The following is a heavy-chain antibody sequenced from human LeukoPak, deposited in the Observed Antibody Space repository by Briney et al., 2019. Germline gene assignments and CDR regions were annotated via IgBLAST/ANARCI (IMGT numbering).Heavy chain of an antibody. J-gene: IGHJ4*02. D-gene: IGHD2-15*01. V-gene: IGHV3-74*01. Sequence: QPGGSLRLSCAASGFAFSNYWMHGVRQARGKGLMWVSRINSDGSITSYADSVKGRFTISRDNAKNTLYLQMNSLRAEDTGVYYCARAASVSAIPSDWGQGTLVIISS. CDR3: ARAASVSAIPSD. CDR2: INSDGSIT. CDR1: GFAFSNYW.